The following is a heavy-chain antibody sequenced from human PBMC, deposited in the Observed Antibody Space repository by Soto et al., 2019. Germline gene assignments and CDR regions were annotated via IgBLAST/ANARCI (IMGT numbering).Heavy chain of an antibody. CDR2: VYHTGDT. D-gene: IGHD3-16*01. V-gene: IGHV4-4*02. CDR1: GGTVASSHW. J-gene: IGHJ5*02. Sequence: PSETLSLTCGVSGGTVASSHWWSWVRQSPGRGLEWIGNVYHTGDTNFNPSLQSRVTFSVDKSNNQFSLRLTSVTAADTAVYFCARETVPAGGNNYFDPWGPGTLVTVSS. CDR3: ARETVPAGGNNYFDP.